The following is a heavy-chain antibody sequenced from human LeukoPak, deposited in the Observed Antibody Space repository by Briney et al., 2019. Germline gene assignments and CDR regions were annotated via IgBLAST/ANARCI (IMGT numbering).Heavy chain of an antibody. CDR3: AKAGNSTYVN. Sequence: GGSLRLSCAASGFTFSSYGIHWVRQAPGKGLEWVAFIWYDGSNKYYVDSVKGRFTISRDNSKNTLYLQMNSLRAEDTAVYHCAKAGNSTYVNWGQGALVTVSS. CDR2: IWYDGSNK. D-gene: IGHD4-11*01. J-gene: IGHJ4*02. V-gene: IGHV3-30*02. CDR1: GFTFSSYG.